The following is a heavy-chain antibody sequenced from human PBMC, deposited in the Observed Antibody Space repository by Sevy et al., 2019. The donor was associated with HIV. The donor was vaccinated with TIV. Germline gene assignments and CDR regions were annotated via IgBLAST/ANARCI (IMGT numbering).Heavy chain of an antibody. CDR2: ISTFNVNT. CDR3: ARDDCSNLSCHGSLLY. CDR1: GYTFTSYA. J-gene: IGHJ4*02. Sequence: ASVKVSCKASGYTFTSYAISWVRQAPGQGLEWMGWISTFNVNTNNAQKFQGRVTMTTDTSTRTACMELRSLRSDDTAVYYCARDDCSNLSCHGSLLYWGQGTLVTVSS. V-gene: IGHV1-18*01. D-gene: IGHD2-2*01.